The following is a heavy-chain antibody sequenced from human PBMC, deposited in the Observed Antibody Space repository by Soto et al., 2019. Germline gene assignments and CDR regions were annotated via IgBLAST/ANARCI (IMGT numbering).Heavy chain of an antibody. CDR2: INHSGST. V-gene: IGHV4-34*01. CDR3: ARGKRSGSLDY. Sequence: QVQLQQWGAGLLKPSETLSLTCAVYGGSFSGYYWSWIRQPPGKGLEWIGEINHSGSTNYNPSLKSRVTISVDTSKNQFSLKLSSVTAADXAVYYCARGKRSGSLDYWGQGTLVTVSS. J-gene: IGHJ4*02. D-gene: IGHD3-3*01. CDR1: GGSFSGYY.